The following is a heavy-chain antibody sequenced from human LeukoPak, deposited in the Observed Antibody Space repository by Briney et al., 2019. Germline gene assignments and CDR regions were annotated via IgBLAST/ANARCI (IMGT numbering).Heavy chain of an antibody. D-gene: IGHD4-17*01. CDR2: VSGSGGST. CDR3: ARGATPYDYGGNSVY. Sequence: QTGGSLRLSCAASGFTFSSYAMSWVRQAPGKGLEWVSAVSGSGGSTYYADSVRGRFTISRDNSKNTVFLQMSSLRADDTAIYYCARGATPYDYGGNSVYWGQGTLVTVSS. J-gene: IGHJ4*02. V-gene: IGHV3-23*01. CDR1: GFTFSSYA.